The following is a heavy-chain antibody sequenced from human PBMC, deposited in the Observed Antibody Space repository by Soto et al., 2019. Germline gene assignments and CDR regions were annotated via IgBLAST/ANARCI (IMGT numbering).Heavy chain of an antibody. J-gene: IGHJ5*02. D-gene: IGHD2-15*01. CDR2: INHSGST. CDR1: GGSFSGYY. Sequence: SETLSLTCAVYGGSFSGYYWSWIRQPPGKGLEWIGEINHSGSTNYNPSLKSRVTISVDTSKNQFSLKLSSVTAADTAVYYCARLGKYCQSLDPWGPGTLVTVS. V-gene: IGHV4-34*01. CDR3: ARLGKYCQSLDP.